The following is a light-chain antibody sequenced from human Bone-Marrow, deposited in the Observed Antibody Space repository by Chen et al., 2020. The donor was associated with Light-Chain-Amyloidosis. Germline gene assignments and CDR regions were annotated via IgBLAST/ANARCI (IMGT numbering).Light chain of an antibody. CDR3: QSADSSGTYEVI. J-gene: IGLJ2*01. CDR2: RDT. CDR1: ELPTKY. V-gene: IGLV3-25*03. Sequence: SYELTQPHSVSVSPGQTSRSTCSGDELPTKYAYWYQQKPGQAPVLVIHRDTERPTGISERFSGSSSGTTATLTISGVQAEDEADYQCQSADSSGTYEVIFGGGTKLTVL.